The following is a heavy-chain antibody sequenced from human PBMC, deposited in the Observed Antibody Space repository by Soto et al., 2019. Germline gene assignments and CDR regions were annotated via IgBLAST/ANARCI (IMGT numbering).Heavy chain of an antibody. Sequence: EVQLVESGGGLVQPGESLTLSCAASGFPFSSYWMHWVRQAPGKGLVWVSRIKSDGSGTYYADSVQDRFTISRDNARXXXXXXXXXXXXXXXXXXXXXXXXXXXXXXXXXXXRHWGQGTLVTVSS. CDR3: XXXXXXXXXXXXXXXRH. CDR2: IKSDGSGT. J-gene: IGHJ4*02. CDR1: GFPFSSYW. V-gene: IGHV3-74*01.